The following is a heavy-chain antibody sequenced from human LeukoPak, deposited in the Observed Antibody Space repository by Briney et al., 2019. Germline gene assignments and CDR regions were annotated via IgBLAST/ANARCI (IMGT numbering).Heavy chain of an antibody. J-gene: IGHJ5*02. Sequence: PGRSLRLSCAASGFTFSSYAMHWVRQAPGKGLEWVAVISYDGSNKYYADSVKGQFTISRDNSKNTLYLQMNSLRADDTAVYYCAKAVGSYSGRSLDSWGQGTLVTVSS. CDR1: GFTFSSYA. CDR3: AKAVGSYSGRSLDS. CDR2: ISYDGSNK. D-gene: IGHD1-26*01. V-gene: IGHV3-30-3*01.